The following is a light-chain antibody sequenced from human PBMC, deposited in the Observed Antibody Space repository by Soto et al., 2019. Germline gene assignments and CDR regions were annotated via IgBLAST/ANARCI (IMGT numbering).Light chain of an antibody. CDR1: QGISNY. CDR3: QRYISAPFT. CDR2: AAS. Sequence: DIQMTQSPSSLSASVGDRVTITCRATQGISNYLAWYQQKSGKVPKLLIYAASTLQSGLPSRFSGSGSATDVTLTISSLQPEDVATYYCQRYISAPFTFGPGTNVDIK. J-gene: IGKJ3*01. V-gene: IGKV1-27*01.